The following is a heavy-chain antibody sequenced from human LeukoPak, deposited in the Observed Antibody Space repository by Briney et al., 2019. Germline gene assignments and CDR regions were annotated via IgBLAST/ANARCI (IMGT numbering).Heavy chain of an antibody. CDR1: GYTFTSYG. D-gene: IGHD3-22*01. Sequence: GASVKVSCKASGYTFTSYGISWVRQAPGQGLEWMGWISAYNGNTNYAQKLQGRVTMTTDTSTSTAYMELRSLRSDDTAVYYCARAKDYYDSSGYYYFFDYWGQGTLVTVSS. CDR3: ARAKDYYDSSGYYYFFDY. J-gene: IGHJ4*02. CDR2: ISAYNGNT. V-gene: IGHV1-18*01.